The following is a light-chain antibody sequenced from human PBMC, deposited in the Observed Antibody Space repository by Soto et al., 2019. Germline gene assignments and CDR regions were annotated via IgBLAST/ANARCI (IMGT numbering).Light chain of an antibody. V-gene: IGKV1-5*01. Sequence: DIQMTQSPSTLSASVGDRVTITCRASQSISSWLAWYQQKPGKAPNLLIYDASILESGVPSRFSGSGSGTEFTLTISSLQPDDFATYYCQEYSSYSSTFGQGTKVDIK. CDR2: DAS. J-gene: IGKJ2*01. CDR3: QEYSSYSST. CDR1: QSISSW.